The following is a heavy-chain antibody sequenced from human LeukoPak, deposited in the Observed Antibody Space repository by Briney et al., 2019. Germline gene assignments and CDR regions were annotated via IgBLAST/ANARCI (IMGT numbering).Heavy chain of an antibody. CDR2: IKQDGSGE. CDR3: TTGYSSGWYNEGNY. V-gene: IGHV3-7*01. CDR1: GFTFSRYW. J-gene: IGHJ4*02. D-gene: IGHD6-19*01. Sequence: GGSLRLSCVASGFTFSRYWMSWVRQAPGKGLEWVAKIKQDGSGEYYLDSVKGRFTISRDNAKNSLYLQMNSLRADDTAVYFCTTGYSSGWYNEGNYWGQGTLVSVSS.